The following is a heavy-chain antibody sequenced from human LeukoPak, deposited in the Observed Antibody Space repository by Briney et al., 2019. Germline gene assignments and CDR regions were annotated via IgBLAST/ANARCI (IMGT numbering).Heavy chain of an antibody. CDR1: GFTFSGHR. J-gene: IGHJ4*02. V-gene: IGHV3-74*03. Sequence: GGSLRLPCTASGFTFSGHRTHWVRQAPGRGLVWVSSINEDGTDSMYAESVKGRFTISRDNAKNTVYLQMNSLRAEDTAVYYCARDETLWTLDWWGQGTLVSVSS. D-gene: IGHD1-1*01. CDR3: ARDETLWTLDW. CDR2: INEDGTDS.